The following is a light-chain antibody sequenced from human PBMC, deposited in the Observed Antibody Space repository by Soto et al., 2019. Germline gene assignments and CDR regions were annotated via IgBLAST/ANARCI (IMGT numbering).Light chain of an antibody. CDR3: QQYSKWPPIT. V-gene: IGKV3-15*01. J-gene: IGKJ5*01. CDR2: DSS. CDR1: QSVGTK. Sequence: EVVMTQSPATLSVSPGERATLSCRASQSVGTKLAWYQHKTGQAPRLLIHDSSTRATGIPAKFSGSGSGTEFTLTISSLQSEDFAVYYCQQYSKWPPITFGQGTRLEIK.